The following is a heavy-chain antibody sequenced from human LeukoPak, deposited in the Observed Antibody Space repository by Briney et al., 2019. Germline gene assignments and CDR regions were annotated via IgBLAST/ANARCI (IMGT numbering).Heavy chain of an antibody. CDR3: ARHDTAMATDYGMDV. CDR1: GFTFSNYW. D-gene: IGHD5-18*01. CDR2: IKQDGSEK. J-gene: IGHJ6*02. Sequence: GGSLRLSCAASGFTFSNYWITWVRQAPGKGLEWVANIKQDGSEKYYMDSVKGRFTISRDNAKNSLYLQMNSLRAEDTAVYYCARHDTAMATDYGMDVWGQGTTVTVSS. V-gene: IGHV3-7*03.